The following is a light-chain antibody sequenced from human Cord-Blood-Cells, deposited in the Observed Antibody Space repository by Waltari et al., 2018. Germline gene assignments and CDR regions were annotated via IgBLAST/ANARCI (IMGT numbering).Light chain of an antibody. CDR3: QQYNSYST. CDR1: QSISSW. CDR2: KAS. V-gene: IGKV1-5*03. J-gene: IGKJ1*01. Sequence: DIQMTQSPSTLSASVGDRVTITCRASQSISSWLAWYQQKPGKVPKLLIYKASSLESCVPSRFSGSGSGTEFTLTISSLQPDDFATYYCQQYNSYSTFGQGTKVEIK.